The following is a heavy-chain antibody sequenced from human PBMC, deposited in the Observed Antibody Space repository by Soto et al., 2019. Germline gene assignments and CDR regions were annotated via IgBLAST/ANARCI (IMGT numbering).Heavy chain of an antibody. CDR2: INPNSGGT. CDR1: GYTFTGFY. D-gene: IGHD4-17*01. V-gene: IGHV1-2*02. Sequence: PGASVKVSFKSSGYTFTGFYMHWVLQAPGQGLEWMGWINPNSGGTNYTQKFQGRVTMTRDTSINTVYMELSSLRSDDTAVYFCASHYGDYASWFDPWGQGTLVTVSS. J-gene: IGHJ5*02. CDR3: ASHYGDYASWFDP.